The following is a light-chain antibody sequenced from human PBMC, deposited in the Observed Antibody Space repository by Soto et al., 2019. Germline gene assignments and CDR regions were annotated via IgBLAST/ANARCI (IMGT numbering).Light chain of an antibody. CDR1: SSNIGSNT. CDR3: ATWDSSLSGSWV. CDR2: NND. Sequence: QSVLTQPPSASGTPGQGVTISCSGSSSNIGSNTVIWYQQLPGTAPKVLIYNNDQRPSGVPDRFSGSKSGTSASLAISGLQSEDEANYYCATWDSSLSGSWVFGGGTKVTVL. V-gene: IGLV1-44*01. J-gene: IGLJ3*02.